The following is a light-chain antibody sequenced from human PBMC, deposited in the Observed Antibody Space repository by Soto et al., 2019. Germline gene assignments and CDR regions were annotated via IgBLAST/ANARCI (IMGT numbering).Light chain of an antibody. CDR2: DVN. J-gene: IGLJ1*01. V-gene: IGLV2-14*03. Sequence: QSVLTQPASVSGSPGQSITISCTGTSSDVGGYNFVSWYQQHPGKAPKLMIYDVNNRPSGVSNRFSGSKSGNTASLTISGLQADYEADYYCSSYKRSSSYVFGTGTKVTVL. CDR1: SSDVGGYNF. CDR3: SSYKRSSSYV.